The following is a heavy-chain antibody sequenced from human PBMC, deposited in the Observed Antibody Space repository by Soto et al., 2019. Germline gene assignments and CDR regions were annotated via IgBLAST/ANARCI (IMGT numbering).Heavy chain of an antibody. CDR3: ARDLTRVTRDY. D-gene: IGHD3-16*01. J-gene: IGHJ4*02. CDR1: GFTFSNYA. Sequence: GGSLRLSCAASGFTFSNYAMSWVRQAPGKGLEWVSGISGSGENTDYADSVKGRFTISRDNSKNTLYLQMNSLRAEDTAVYYCARDLTRVTRDYWGQGALVTVSS. CDR2: ISGSGENT. V-gene: IGHV3-23*01.